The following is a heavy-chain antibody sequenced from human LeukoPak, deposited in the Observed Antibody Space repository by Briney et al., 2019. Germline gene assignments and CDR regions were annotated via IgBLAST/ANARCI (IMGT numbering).Heavy chain of an antibody. CDR3: ARGPLRLWFGELLYAFDI. J-gene: IGHJ3*02. D-gene: IGHD3-10*01. Sequence: PGGSLRLSCAASGFTVSSNYMSWVRQPPGKGLEWIGEINHSGSTNYNPSLKSRVTISVDTSKNQFSLKLSSVTAADTAVYYCARGPLRLWFGELLYAFDIWGQGTMVTVSS. CDR1: GFTVSSNY. CDR2: INHSGST. V-gene: IGHV4-34*01.